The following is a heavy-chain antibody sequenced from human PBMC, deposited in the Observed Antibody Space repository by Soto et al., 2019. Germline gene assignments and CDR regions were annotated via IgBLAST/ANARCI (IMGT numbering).Heavy chain of an antibody. J-gene: IGHJ4*02. V-gene: IGHV1-69*13. Sequence: ASVKVSCKASGGTFSSYAISWVRQAPGQGLEWMGGIIPIFGTANYAQKFQGRVTITADESTSTAYMELSSLGSEDTAVYYCAIQPRLKDTATILFDYWGQGTLVTVSS. D-gene: IGHD5-18*01. CDR1: GGTFSSYA. CDR3: AIQPRLKDTATILFDY. CDR2: IIPIFGTA.